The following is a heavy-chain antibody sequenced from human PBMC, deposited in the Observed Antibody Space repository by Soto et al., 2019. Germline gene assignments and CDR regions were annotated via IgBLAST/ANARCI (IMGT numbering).Heavy chain of an antibody. CDR1: GGSISNGDYY. CDR2: IYYSGST. CDR3: ARGPHSSIAGAGWFDP. J-gene: IGHJ5*02. V-gene: IGHV4-30-4*01. Sequence: SEPLSLTCTVSGGSISNGDYYWSWIRQPPGKGLEWIGYIYYSGSTYYNPSLKSRVTISVDTSKNQFSLKLNSLTAADTAVYFCARGPHSSIAGAGWFDPWGQGTLVTVSS. D-gene: IGHD6-6*01.